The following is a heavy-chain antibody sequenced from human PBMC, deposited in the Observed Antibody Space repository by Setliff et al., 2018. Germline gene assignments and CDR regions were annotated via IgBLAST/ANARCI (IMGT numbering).Heavy chain of an antibody. J-gene: IGHJ6*03. CDR2: ISGSGSLI. V-gene: IGHV3-11*01. D-gene: IGHD2-2*01. Sequence: GGSLRLSCATSGFTFSDYYMSWIRQTPGKGLEWVAYISGSGSLIYYPDSVKGRFTISRDNAKKSVDLQMNSLRAEDTATYYCARIPEDSVILPAVSPYYYYYMDVWGKGTTVTVSS. CDR1: GFTFSDYY. CDR3: ARIPEDSVILPAVSPYYYYYMDV.